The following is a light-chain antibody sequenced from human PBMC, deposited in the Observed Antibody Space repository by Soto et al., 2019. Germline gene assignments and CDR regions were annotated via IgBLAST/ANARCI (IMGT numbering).Light chain of an antibody. CDR1: QSVSSSY. CDR2: GAS. Sequence: EIVLTQSPGTLSLSPGERATLSCRASQSVSSSYLAWYQQKPGQAPRLLIYGASSRATGIPDRFSGSGSGTDFTLTISRLEPEEFAVYCCQQYGSSPNTFGQGTMLEIK. V-gene: IGKV3-20*01. CDR3: QQYGSSPNT. J-gene: IGKJ2*01.